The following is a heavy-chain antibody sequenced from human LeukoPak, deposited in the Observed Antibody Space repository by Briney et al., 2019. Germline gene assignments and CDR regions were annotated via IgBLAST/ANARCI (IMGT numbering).Heavy chain of an antibody. CDR2: IKQDGSEK. CDR1: GFTFSSYW. D-gene: IGHD4-17*01. CDR3: ARTVYGDYGDWFDP. Sequence: GGSLRLSCAASGFTFSSYWMSWVRQAPGKGLEWVANIKQDGSEKYYVDSVKGRFTISRGNAKNSLYLQMNSLRAEDTAMYYCARTVYGDYGDWFDPWGQGTLVTVSS. V-gene: IGHV3-7*01. J-gene: IGHJ5*02.